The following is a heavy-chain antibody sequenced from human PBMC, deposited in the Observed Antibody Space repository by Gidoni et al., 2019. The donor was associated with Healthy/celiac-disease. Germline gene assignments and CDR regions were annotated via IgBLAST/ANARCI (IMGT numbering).Heavy chain of an antibody. D-gene: IGHD2-2*01. Sequence: QVQLVQSDSELKKPGASVKVSCKASGYTFTSYAMNWVRQAPGQGLEWMGWINTNTGNPTYAQGFTGRFVFSLDTSVSTAYLQISSLKAEDTAVYYCARVYCSSTSCNRGYYYYGMDVWGQGTTVTVSS. V-gene: IGHV7-4-1*02. CDR2: INTNTGNP. J-gene: IGHJ6*02. CDR3: ARVYCSSTSCNRGYYYYGMDV. CDR1: GYTFTSYA.